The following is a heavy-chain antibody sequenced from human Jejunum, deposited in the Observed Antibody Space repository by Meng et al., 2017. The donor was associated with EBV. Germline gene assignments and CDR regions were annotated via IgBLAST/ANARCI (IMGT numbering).Heavy chain of an antibody. J-gene: IGHJ4*02. Sequence: QVPLHALGPGSVKPSESMSLTCTVPGGSVSSGTYYWTWIRQPPGKGLEWIGYIYNSGSTNYNPSLKSRVTISLDTSKNQFSLKLSSVTAADTAMYYCARNWNFWGQGTLVTVSS. V-gene: IGHV4-61*01. D-gene: IGHD1-1*01. CDR3: ARNWNF. CDR2: IYNSGST. CDR1: GGSVSSGTYY.